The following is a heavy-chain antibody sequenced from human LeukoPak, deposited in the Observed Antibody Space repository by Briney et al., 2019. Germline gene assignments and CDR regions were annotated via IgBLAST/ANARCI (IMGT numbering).Heavy chain of an antibody. J-gene: IGHJ3*02. CDR3: AARWYCSSTSCDERGAFDI. CDR1: GFTSSIYS. Sequence: GGSLRLSCAASGFTSSIYSMNWVRQAPGKGLEWVSSISSSSSFIYYADSVKGRFTISRDNAKNSLYLQMNSLRAGDTAVYYCAARWYCSSTSCDERGAFDIWGLGTMVTVSS. D-gene: IGHD2-2*01. V-gene: IGHV3-21*01. CDR2: ISSSSSFI.